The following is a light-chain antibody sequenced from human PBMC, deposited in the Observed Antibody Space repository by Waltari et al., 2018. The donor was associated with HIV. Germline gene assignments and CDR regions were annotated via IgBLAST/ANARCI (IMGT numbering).Light chain of an antibody. Sequence: ILTQPHSVSESPGKTVIISCTGSSGSVASNYVQWYQLRPGNAPRTVIYEDDKRPAGVPDRFCGSIDGSSNSASLIISGLKTEDEGDYYCQSYDNSNWVFGGGTKLTV. CDR3: QSYDNSNWV. V-gene: IGLV6-57*02. J-gene: IGLJ3*02. CDR2: EDD. CDR1: SGSVASNY.